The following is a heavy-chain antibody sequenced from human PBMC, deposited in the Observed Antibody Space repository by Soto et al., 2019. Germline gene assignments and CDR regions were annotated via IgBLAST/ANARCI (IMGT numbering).Heavy chain of an antibody. J-gene: IGHJ6*04. CDR1: DSPSGNYW. D-gene: IGHD3-10*01. Sequence: EVQLVESGGGLLQPGGSRTPSGKPSDSPSGNYWMTWFRQAPGKGLGWVSRTKSDGRGTSYTDSVKGRFTISRDNAYNTLYLQMSNLRAEDTAVYYCARGGFDYGPGRMDVWGKGTTVIVSS. CDR2: TKSDGRGT. V-gene: IGHV3-74*01. CDR3: ARGGFDYGPGRMDV.